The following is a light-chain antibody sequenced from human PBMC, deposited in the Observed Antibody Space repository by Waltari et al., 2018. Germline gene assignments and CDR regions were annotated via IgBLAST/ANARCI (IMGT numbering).Light chain of an antibody. CDR2: KAS. CDR1: QSITRW. Sequence: IQIPQPPPTLSASVGARFTILCGPSQSITRWLSGYQQKPGEAPKSLIYKASTLESGVPSRFSGSGSGTEFTLTISSLQPDDFATYYCQQYKSPPWTFGQGTKVEIK. V-gene: IGKV1-5*03. J-gene: IGKJ1*01. CDR3: QQYKSPPWT.